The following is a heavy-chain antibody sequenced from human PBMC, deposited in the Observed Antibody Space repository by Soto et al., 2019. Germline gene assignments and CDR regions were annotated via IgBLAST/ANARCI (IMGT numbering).Heavy chain of an antibody. V-gene: IGHV3-23*01. CDR1: VFTLMNYA. D-gene: IGHD1-20*01. Sequence: GGPLRLSGEASVFTLMNYAMTWVRQAPGKGLEWVSLISANDVGTYYAESVKTRFTISTDQSRNTVYLQMDSLRADDTAIYYCAKAKNDYNWDNRPPFDYWGQGTLVTVSS. CDR3: AKAKNDYNWDNRPPFDY. J-gene: IGHJ4*02. CDR2: ISANDVGT.